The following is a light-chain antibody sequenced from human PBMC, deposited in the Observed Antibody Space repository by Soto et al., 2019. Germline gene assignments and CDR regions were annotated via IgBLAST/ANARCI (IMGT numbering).Light chain of an antibody. V-gene: IGKV3-15*01. CDR3: QQYNNCPPWT. J-gene: IGKJ1*01. Sequence: EIVMTQSPATLSVSPGERATLSCRASQSVSSNLAWYQQKPGQAPRLLIYGASTRATGIPARFSGSGSGTEFTLTIRSLQSEDFAVYYCQQYNNCPPWTFGQGTKVEIK. CDR2: GAS. CDR1: QSVSSN.